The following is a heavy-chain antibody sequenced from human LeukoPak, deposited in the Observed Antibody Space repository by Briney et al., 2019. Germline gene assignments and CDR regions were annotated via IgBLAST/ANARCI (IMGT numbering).Heavy chain of an antibody. CDR3: ARVPWDPHGVPSQYYFDY. CDR1: GFTFSNYG. V-gene: IGHV3-21*01. Sequence: GGSLRLSCAASGFTFSNYGMHWVRQAPGKGLEWVSSISSSSSYIYYADSVKGRFTISRDNAKNSLYLQMNSLRAEDTAVYYCARVPWDPHGVPSQYYFDYWGQGTLVTVSS. J-gene: IGHJ4*02. D-gene: IGHD1-26*01. CDR2: ISSSSSYI.